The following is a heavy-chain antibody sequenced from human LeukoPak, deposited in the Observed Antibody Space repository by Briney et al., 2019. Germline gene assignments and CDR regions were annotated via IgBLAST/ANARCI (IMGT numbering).Heavy chain of an antibody. J-gene: IGHJ4*02. V-gene: IGHV3-66*01. CDR1: GLTASNNY. Sequence: GGSLRLSCAVSGLTASNNYMSWVRQAPGKGLEWVSVIYSGGTTYYADSVKGRFTISRDNSKNTLYLHMNSLRAEDTAVYYCARDRAPPTSWYFDYWGQGTLVTVSS. D-gene: IGHD2-2*01. CDR3: ARDRAPPTSWYFDY. CDR2: IYSGGTT.